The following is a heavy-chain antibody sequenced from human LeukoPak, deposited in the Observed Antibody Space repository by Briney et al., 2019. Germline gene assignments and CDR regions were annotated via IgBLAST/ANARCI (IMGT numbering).Heavy chain of an antibody. CDR1: GLTVSSNY. D-gene: IGHD6-13*01. CDR3: AREKGYSSSWYFDY. J-gene: IGHJ4*02. V-gene: IGHV3-66*01. Sequence: PGGSLRLSCAASGLTVSSNYMSWVRQAPGKGLEWVSVIYSGGSTDYADSVKGRFTISRDSSKSTLYLQMNSLRAEDTAVYYCAREKGYSSSWYFDYWGQGTLVTVSS. CDR2: IYSGGST.